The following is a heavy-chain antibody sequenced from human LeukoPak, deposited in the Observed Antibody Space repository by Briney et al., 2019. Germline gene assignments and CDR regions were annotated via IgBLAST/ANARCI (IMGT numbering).Heavy chain of an antibody. CDR1: GGSFNKYY. D-gene: IGHD5-24*01. CDR2: IYYSGST. CDR3: ARDRDGYNYLYYFDY. Sequence: SETLSLTCGVSGGSFNKYYWAWIRQPPGKGLEWIGSIYYSGSTYYNPSLKSRVTISVDTSKNQFSLKLSSVTAADTAVYYCARDRDGYNYLYYFDYWGQGTLVTVSS. J-gene: IGHJ4*02. V-gene: IGHV4-39*07.